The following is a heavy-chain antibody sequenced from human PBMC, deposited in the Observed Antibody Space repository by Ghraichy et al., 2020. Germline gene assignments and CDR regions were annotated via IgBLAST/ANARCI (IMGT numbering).Heavy chain of an antibody. CDR2: ISSSSSTI. CDR3: AREMVRGAMAAFDI. Sequence: GGSLRLSCAASGFTFSSYSMNWVRQAPGKGLEWVSYISSSSSTIYYADSVKGRFTISRDNAKNSLYLQMNSLRDEDTAVYYCAREMVRGAMAAFDIWGQGTMVTVSS. V-gene: IGHV3-48*02. J-gene: IGHJ3*02. CDR1: GFTFSSYS. D-gene: IGHD3-10*01.